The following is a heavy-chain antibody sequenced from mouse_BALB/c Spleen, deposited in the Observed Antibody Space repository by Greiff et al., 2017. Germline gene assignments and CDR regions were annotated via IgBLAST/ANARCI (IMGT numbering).Heavy chain of an antibody. CDR2: IWGDGST. CDR1: GFSLTGYG. CDR3: ARDGGLGLRNWYFDV. V-gene: IGHV2-6-7*01. J-gene: IGHJ1*01. Sequence: VQLQQSGPGLVAPSQSLSITCTVSGFSLTGYGVNWVRQPPGKGLEWLGMIWGDGSTDYNSALKSRLSISKDNSKSQVFLKMNSLQTDDTARYYWARDGGLGLRNWYFDVWGAGTTVTVSS. D-gene: IGHD3-1*01.